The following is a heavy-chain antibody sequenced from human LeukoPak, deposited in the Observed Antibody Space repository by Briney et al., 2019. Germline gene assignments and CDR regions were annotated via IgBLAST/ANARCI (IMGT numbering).Heavy chain of an antibody. Sequence: GGSLRLSCATSGFTFSSSIMNWVRQAPGKGLEWIAYISASSGTIYYADSVEGRFTISRDNAQNSLYLQMNSLRAEDTAVYYCARDPKPDDWGQGTLVTVSS. CDR2: ISASSGTI. V-gene: IGHV3-48*04. CDR1: GFTFSSSI. CDR3: ARDPKPDD. D-gene: IGHD1-14*01. J-gene: IGHJ4*02.